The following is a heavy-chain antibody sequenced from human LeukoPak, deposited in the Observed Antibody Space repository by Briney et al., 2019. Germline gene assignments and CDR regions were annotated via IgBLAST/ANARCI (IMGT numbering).Heavy chain of an antibody. Sequence: GGSLRLSCSASGSTFSSYGMHWARQAPGKGLEWVAFIRYDGSNKYYADSVKGRFTISRDNSKNTLYLQMNSLRAEDTAVYCCAILYDFWSGYYKDVWGKGTTVTVSS. CDR1: GSTFSSYG. CDR3: AILYDFWSGYYKDV. V-gene: IGHV3-30*02. D-gene: IGHD3-3*01. J-gene: IGHJ6*04. CDR2: IRYDGSNK.